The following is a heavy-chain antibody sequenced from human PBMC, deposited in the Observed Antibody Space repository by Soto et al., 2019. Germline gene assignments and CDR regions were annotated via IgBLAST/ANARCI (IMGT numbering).Heavy chain of an antibody. CDR3: ARGNYYDSSGYYDY. D-gene: IGHD3-22*01. V-gene: IGHV4-59*01. J-gene: IGHJ4*02. CDR1: GGSISSYY. CDR2: IYYSGST. Sequence: SETLSLTCTFSGGSISSYYWSLIRQPPGKGLEWIGYIYYSGSTNYNPSLKSRVTISVDTSKNQFSLKLSSVTAADTAVYYCARGNYYDSSGYYDYWGQGTLVTVSS.